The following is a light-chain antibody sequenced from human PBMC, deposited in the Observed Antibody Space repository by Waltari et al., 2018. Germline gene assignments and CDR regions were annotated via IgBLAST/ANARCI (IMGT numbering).Light chain of an antibody. CDR1: SSNIGAGYD. Sequence: QSVLTQPPSVSGAPGQRVTISCTGSSSNIGAGYDVHWYQQLPGTAPKLLISGNSNRPSGVPDRFSGSKSGASASLAITGLQAEDEADYYCQSYDSSLSGSEVFGTGTKVTVL. V-gene: IGLV1-40*01. CDR3: QSYDSSLSGSEV. J-gene: IGLJ1*01. CDR2: GNS.